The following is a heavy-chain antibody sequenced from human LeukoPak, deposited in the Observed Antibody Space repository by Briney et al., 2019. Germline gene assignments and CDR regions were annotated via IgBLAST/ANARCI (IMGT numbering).Heavy chain of an antibody. CDR1: GYTFTGYY. D-gene: IGHD2-8*01. CDR3: AREGCTNGVCPAASDY. V-gene: IGHV1-2*02. CDR2: INPNSGGT. Sequence: EASVKVSCKASGYTFTGYYMHWLRQAPGQGLEWMGWINPNSGGTNYAQKFQGRVTITRDTSISTAYMELSRLRSDDTAVYYCAREGCTNGVCPAASDYWGQGTLVTVSS. J-gene: IGHJ4*02.